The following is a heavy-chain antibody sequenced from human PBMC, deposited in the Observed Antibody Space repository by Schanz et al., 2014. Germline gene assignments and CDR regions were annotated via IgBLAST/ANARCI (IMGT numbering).Heavy chain of an antibody. CDR2: ISYDGSSK. J-gene: IGHJ3*02. V-gene: IGHV3-33*01. CDR3: ARGIITMVRGGDVGAFDI. Sequence: QVQLVESGGGVVQPGRSLRLSCAASGFTFRSYDMHWVRQAPGKGLEWVALISYDGSSKNHADSVQGRFTISRDNSKNALYLQMDSLRAEDTAVYYCARGIITMVRGGDVGAFDIWGQGTMVTVSS. CDR1: GFTFRSYD. D-gene: IGHD3-10*01.